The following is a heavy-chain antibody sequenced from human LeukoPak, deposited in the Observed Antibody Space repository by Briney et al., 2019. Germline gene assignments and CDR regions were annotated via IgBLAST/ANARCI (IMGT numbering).Heavy chain of an antibody. Sequence: SVTVSCNASGGTFSSYAISWVRQAPGQGLEWMGGIIPIFGIANYAQKFQGRVTISADESTSTAYMELSSLRAEDTAVYYCARDPPNCSSTSGYGSGAFDIWGQGTMVAVSS. D-gene: IGHD2-2*01. CDR2: IIPIFGIA. CDR1: GGTFSSYA. CDR3: ARDPPNCSSTSGYGSGAFDI. V-gene: IGHV1-69*01. J-gene: IGHJ3*02.